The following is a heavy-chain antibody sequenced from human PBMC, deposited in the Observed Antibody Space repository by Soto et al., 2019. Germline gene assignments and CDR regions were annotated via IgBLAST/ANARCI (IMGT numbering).Heavy chain of an antibody. J-gene: IGHJ4*02. CDR3: ARGYCSGGSCSTQFDY. D-gene: IGHD2-15*01. V-gene: IGHV1-69*02. CDR1: GGTFSSYT. Sequence: VKVSCKASGGTFSSYTISWVRQAPGQGLEWMGRIIPILGIANYAQEFQGRVTITADKSTSTAYMELSSLRSEDTAVYYCARGYCSGGSCSTQFDYWGQGTLVTVSS. CDR2: IIPILGIA.